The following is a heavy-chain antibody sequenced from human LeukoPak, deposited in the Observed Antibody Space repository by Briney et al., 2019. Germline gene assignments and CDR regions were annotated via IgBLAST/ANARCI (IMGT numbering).Heavy chain of an antibody. CDR1: GGSISSSSHY. CDR2: IYYSGST. D-gene: IGHD1-26*01. V-gene: IGHV4-39*07. Sequence: PSETLSLTCTVSGGSISSSSHYWGWIRQPPGKGLEWIGSIYYSGSTYYNPSLKSRVTISVDTSKNQFSLKLSSVTAADTAVYYCARERGSHLGFDPWGQGTLVTVSS. J-gene: IGHJ5*02. CDR3: ARERGSHLGFDP.